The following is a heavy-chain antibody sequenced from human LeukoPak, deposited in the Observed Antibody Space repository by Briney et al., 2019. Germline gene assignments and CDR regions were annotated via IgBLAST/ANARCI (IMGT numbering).Heavy chain of an antibody. D-gene: IGHD3-10*01. V-gene: IGHV4-38-2*02. CDR1: GYSISSGYY. Sequence: SETLSLTCTVSGYSISSGYYWGWIRQPPGKGLEWIGSIYHSGSTYYNPSLKSRVTISVDTSKNQFFLKLSSVTAADTAVYYCARIVPHLELLWFGEPVGGAMYYFDYWGQGTLVTVSS. CDR3: ARIVPHLELLWFGEPVGGAMYYFDY. J-gene: IGHJ4*02. CDR2: IYHSGST.